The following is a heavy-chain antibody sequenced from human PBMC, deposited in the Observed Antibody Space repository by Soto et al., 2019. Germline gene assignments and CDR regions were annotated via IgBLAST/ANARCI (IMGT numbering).Heavy chain of an antibody. Sequence: QVQLQESGPGLVKPSQTLSLTCTVSGDSISNGAYYWTWIRQLPGKGLEWIGYIYYSGSTYYIPSLQSRVTISVDTSQNQFSLKLTSVTAADTAVYYCARVRRTEGHLDYWYFDVWGHGTRVTVSS. CDR1: GDSISNGAYY. CDR2: IYYSGST. J-gene: IGHJ2*01. D-gene: IGHD1-1*01. V-gene: IGHV4-31*03. CDR3: ARVRRTEGHLDYWYFDV.